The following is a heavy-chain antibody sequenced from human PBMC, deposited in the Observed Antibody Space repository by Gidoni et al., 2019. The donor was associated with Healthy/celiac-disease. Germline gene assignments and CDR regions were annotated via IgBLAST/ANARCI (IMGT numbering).Heavy chain of an antibody. CDR3: ARDPGIAAGDNWFDP. CDR2: INPNSGGT. J-gene: IGHJ5*02. Sequence: QVQLVQSGAEVKKPGASVKVSCKASGYTFTGYYMHWVRQAPGQGLEWMGRINPNSGGTNYAQKFQGRVTMTRDTSISTAYMELSRLRSDDTAVYYCARDPGIAAGDNWFDPWGQGTLVTVSS. D-gene: IGHD6-13*01. V-gene: IGHV1-2*06. CDR1: GYTFTGYY.